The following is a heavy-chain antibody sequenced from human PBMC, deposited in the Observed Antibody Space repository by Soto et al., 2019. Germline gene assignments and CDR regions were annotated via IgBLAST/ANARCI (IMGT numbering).Heavy chain of an antibody. CDR3: ARVYSGTWGAHRTMDV. J-gene: IGHJ6*02. Sequence: ASETLSLTCTVSGYSISSYYWSWIRQSPGKGLEWIGYIYYSGGTAYNPALKSRVTISEDTSKKQVFLKLSSVTAADTAVYYCARVYSGTWGAHRTMDVWGQGTTVTVSS. CDR2: IYYSGGT. D-gene: IGHD1-26*01. CDR1: GYSISSYY. V-gene: IGHV4-59*01.